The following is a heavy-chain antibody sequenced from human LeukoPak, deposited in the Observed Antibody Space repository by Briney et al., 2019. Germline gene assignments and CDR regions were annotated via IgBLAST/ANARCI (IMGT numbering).Heavy chain of an antibody. CDR2: ISGSGGST. CDR1: GFTFSSYA. D-gene: IGHD6-19*01. J-gene: IGHJ4*02. CDR3: AKGWRPPSIAVAGTGFDY. Sequence: PGGSLRLSCAASGFTFSSYAMSWVRQAPGKGLEWVSAISGSGGSTYYADSVKGRFTNSRDNSKNTLYLQMNSLRAEDTAVYYCAKGWRPPSIAVAGTGFDYWGQGTLVTVSS. V-gene: IGHV3-23*01.